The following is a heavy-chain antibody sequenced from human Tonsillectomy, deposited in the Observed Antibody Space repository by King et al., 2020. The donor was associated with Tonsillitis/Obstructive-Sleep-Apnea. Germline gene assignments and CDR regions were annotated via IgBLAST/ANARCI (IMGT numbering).Heavy chain of an antibody. D-gene: IGHD2-2*01. J-gene: IGHJ5*02. CDR2: ISGSCGST. Sequence: VQLVESGGGLVQPGGSLRLSCAASGFTFSSYAMSWDRQAPGKGLEWVSAISGSCGSTYHADSVKGRFTISRDNSKNTLYLQMNSLRAEDTAVYYCAKPGYCSSTSCGWFDPWGQGTLVTVSS. CDR3: AKPGYCSSTSCGWFDP. V-gene: IGHV3-23*04. CDR1: GFTFSSYA.